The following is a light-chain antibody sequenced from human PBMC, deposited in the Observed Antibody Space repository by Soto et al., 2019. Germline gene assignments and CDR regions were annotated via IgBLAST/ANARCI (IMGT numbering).Light chain of an antibody. J-gene: IGKJ5*01. CDR2: AAS. Sequence: IQLTQSPSSLSASVGDRVTITCRASQGISSYLAWYQQKPGKAPKLLIYAASTLQSGVPSRFSGSGSGTDFTLTISSLQPEDFETYYCQQLNSYPIPFGQGTRLEIK. CDR3: QQLNSYPIP. V-gene: IGKV1-9*01. CDR1: QGISSY.